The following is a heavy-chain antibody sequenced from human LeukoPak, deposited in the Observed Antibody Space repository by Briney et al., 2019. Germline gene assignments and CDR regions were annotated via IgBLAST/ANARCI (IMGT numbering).Heavy chain of an antibody. J-gene: IGHJ4*02. D-gene: IGHD3-22*01. CDR3: AKDWGYYYDSSGYVDY. Sequence: GGSLRLSCAASGFTFDDYAMHWVRQAPGKGLEWVSGISWNSGSIGYADSVKGRFTISRDNAKNSLYLQMNSLRAEDTALYYCAKDWGYYYDSSGYVDYWGQGTLVTVSS. CDR2: ISWNSGSI. V-gene: IGHV3-9*01. CDR1: GFTFDDYA.